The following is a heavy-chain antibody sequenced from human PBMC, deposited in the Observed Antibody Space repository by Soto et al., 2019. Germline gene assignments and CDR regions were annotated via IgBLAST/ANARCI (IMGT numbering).Heavy chain of an antibody. J-gene: IGHJ3*02. CDR2: IRKDGSQR. D-gene: IGHD6-25*01. CDR1: EFAFSSYW. Sequence: EVQLVESGGGLVQPGGSLTLSCAVSEFAFSSYWMTWVRQAPGKGLEWVANIRKDGSQRSYLDSVRGRFTISRDNSKNSLYLQMNSLRAEDTALYFCARDVSPGSSGLYFDAFDIWGQGTMVTVSS. V-gene: IGHV3-7*05. CDR3: ARDVSPGSSGLYFDAFDI.